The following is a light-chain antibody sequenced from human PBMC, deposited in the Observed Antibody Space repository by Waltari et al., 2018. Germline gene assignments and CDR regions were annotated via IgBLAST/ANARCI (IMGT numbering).Light chain of an antibody. Sequence: EIVMTQSPATLSVSQGERATLSCRASQSVSSNLAWYQQKPGQAPRLLNYGASTRASGIPARFSGSGSGTEFTLSISSLQSEDFAGYYCQQYNNWPRSLTFGGGTKVEIK. CDR2: GAS. J-gene: IGKJ4*01. CDR3: QQYNNWPRSLT. V-gene: IGKV3-15*01. CDR1: QSVSSN.